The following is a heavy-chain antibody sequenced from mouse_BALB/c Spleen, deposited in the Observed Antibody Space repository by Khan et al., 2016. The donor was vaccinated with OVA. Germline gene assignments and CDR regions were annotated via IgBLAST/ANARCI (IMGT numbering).Heavy chain of an antibody. CDR2: IWTGGST. CDR1: GFSLTSYA. J-gene: IGHJ1*01. Sequence: QVQLKESGPGLVAPSQSLSITCTVSGFSLTSYAVHWLRQPPGKGLEWLGVIWTGGSTNYNSALMSRLSISKDNSKSQVFLKMNSLQTDDTAMYXSARAYGSTYWYFDVWGAGTTVTVSS. D-gene: IGHD1-1*01. V-gene: IGHV2-9*02. CDR3: ARAYGSTYWYFDV.